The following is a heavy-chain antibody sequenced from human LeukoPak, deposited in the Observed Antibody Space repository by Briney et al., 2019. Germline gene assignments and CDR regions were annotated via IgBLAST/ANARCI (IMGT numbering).Heavy chain of an antibody. D-gene: IGHD3-10*02. CDR3: ARRYPDCSGSYFLDY. CDR2: ISSSGSTI. Sequence: GGYLRLSCASTGFSFSSDEMNWVREAPGKGLEWVSYISSSGSTIYYAHSVKGQFTISRDNAKNSLYLQINSLRAEDTAVYYCARRYPDCSGSYFLDYWDQGTLLTVSS. J-gene: IGHJ4*02. V-gene: IGHV3-48*03. CDR1: GFSFSSDE.